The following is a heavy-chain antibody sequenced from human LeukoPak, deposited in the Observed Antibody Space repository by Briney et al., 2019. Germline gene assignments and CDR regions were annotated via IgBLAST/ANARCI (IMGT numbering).Heavy chain of an antibody. D-gene: IGHD3-9*01. J-gene: IGHJ4*02. CDR3: ARVGLQYFDWLLPTNFDY. V-gene: IGHV3-30*04. CDR1: GFTFSSYA. Sequence: GGSLRLSCAASGFTFSSYAMHWVRQAPGKGLEWVAVISYDGSNKYYADSVKGRFTISRDNSKNTLYLQMNSLRAEDTAVYYCARVGLQYFDWLLPTNFDYWGQGTLVTVSS. CDR2: ISYDGSNK.